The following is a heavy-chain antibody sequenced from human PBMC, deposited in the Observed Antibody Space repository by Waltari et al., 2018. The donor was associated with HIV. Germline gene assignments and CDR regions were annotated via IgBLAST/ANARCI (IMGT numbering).Heavy chain of an antibody. J-gene: IGHJ4*02. CDR2: ISYDGSNK. V-gene: IGHV3-30-3*01. D-gene: IGHD5-12*01. CDR3: ARGGGYSSSYYFDY. Sequence: QVQLVESGGGVVQPGRPLRLSCAASGFTFRSYALHWVRQAPGKGLEWVAVISYDGSNKYYADSVKGRFTISRDNSKNTLYLQMNSLRAEDTAVYYCARGGGYSSSYYFDYWGQGTLVTVSS. CDR1: GFTFRSYA.